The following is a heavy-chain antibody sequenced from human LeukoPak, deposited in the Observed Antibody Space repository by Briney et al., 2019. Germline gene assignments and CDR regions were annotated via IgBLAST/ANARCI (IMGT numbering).Heavy chain of an antibody. J-gene: IGHJ4*02. Sequence: SQTLSLTCAISGDSVSSNSAAWNWIRQPPSRGLEWLGRTYYRSKWYNDYAVSVKSRITINPDTSKNQFSLQLNSVTPEDTAVYYCARVPAVGASRHFDFDYWGQGTLVTVSS. V-gene: IGHV6-1*01. CDR3: ARVPAVGASRHFDFDY. CDR1: GDSVSSNSAA. D-gene: IGHD1-26*01. CDR2: TYYRSKWYN.